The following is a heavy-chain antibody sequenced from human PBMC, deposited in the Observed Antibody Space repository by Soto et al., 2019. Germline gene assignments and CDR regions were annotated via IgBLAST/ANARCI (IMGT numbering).Heavy chain of an antibody. CDR2: LYDVDGT. J-gene: IGHJ3*01. V-gene: IGHV3-53*01. CDR3: ASWHERKHAYDV. D-gene: IGHD1-1*01. Sequence: DVQLVESGGGLIQPGESLRLSCAAFGLTVSGKKYVAWVRQAPGKGLEWVSALYDVDGTYYADSVKGRFTTSRDSSKTTVYLQMNGLRPDDTAVYYCASWHERKHAYDVWGQGTTVTVSS. CDR1: GLTVSGKKY.